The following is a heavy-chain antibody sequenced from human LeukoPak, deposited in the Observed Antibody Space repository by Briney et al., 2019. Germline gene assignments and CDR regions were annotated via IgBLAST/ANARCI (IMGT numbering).Heavy chain of an antibody. D-gene: IGHD6-19*01. CDR1: GFTFSDYY. CDR2: ISSSSSYI. J-gene: IGHJ6*02. V-gene: IGHV3-11*06. Sequence: GGSLRLSCAASGFTFSDYYMSWIRQAPGKGLEWVSSISSSSSYIYYADSVKGRFTISRDNAKNSLCLQMNSLRAEDTAVYYCARDRRIAVAATDYYYYGMDVWGQGTTVTVSS. CDR3: ARDRRIAVAATDYYYYGMDV.